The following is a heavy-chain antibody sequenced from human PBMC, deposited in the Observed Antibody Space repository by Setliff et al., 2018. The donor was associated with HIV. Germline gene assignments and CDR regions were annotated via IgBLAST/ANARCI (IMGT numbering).Heavy chain of an antibody. CDR2: INVDGSNT. V-gene: IGHV3-64D*09. Sequence: GGSLRLSCSASGINLENYAMHWVRQAPGKRLEYVSGINVDGSNTFYTDSVKGRFIISRDNSKNEVHLHMTTLRPEDTAVYHCVKLPDSSGHDCWGQGTLVTVSS. D-gene: IGHD6-19*01. J-gene: IGHJ4*02. CDR1: GINLENYA. CDR3: VKLPDSSGHDC.